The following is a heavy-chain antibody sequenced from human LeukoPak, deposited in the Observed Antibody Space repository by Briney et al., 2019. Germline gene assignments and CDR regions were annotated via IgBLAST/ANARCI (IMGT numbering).Heavy chain of an antibody. Sequence: LETLSLTCAVYGGSFSGYYWSWIRQPPGKGLEWIGEINHSGSTNYNPSLKSRVTISVDTSKNQFSLKLSSVTAADTAVYYCARGRGYYGDQRKNWFDPWGQGTLVTVSS. D-gene: IGHD4-17*01. CDR2: INHSGST. CDR1: GGSFSGYY. J-gene: IGHJ5*02. V-gene: IGHV4-34*01. CDR3: ARGRGYYGDQRKNWFDP.